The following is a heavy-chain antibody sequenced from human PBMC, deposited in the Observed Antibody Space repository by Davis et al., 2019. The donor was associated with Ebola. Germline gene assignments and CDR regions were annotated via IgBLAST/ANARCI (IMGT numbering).Heavy chain of an antibody. CDR2: ISSSSSTI. D-gene: IGHD3-22*01. CDR1: GFTFSGYS. J-gene: IGHJ6*04. V-gene: IGHV3-48*02. CDR3: ARCLRVVVVITPDYGMDV. Sequence: GESLKISCAASGFTFSGYSMNWVRQAPGKGLEWVSYISSSSSTISYADSVKGRFTISRDSAKKSLYLQMNSLRDEDTAVYYCARCLRVVVVITPDYGMDVWGKGTTVTVSS.